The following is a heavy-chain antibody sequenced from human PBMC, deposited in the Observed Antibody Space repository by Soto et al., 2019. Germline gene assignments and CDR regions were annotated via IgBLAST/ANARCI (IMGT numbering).Heavy chain of an antibody. CDR1: GFTFSSYS. D-gene: IGHD2-15*01. CDR3: VSERGVVAATYAFDI. Sequence: EVQLVESGGGLVKPGGSLRLSCAASGFTFSSYSMNWVRQAPGKGLEWVSSISSSSSYIYYADSVKGRFTISRDNAKNSLYLQMNSLRAEDTAVYYCVSERGVVAATYAFDIWGQGTMVTVSS. V-gene: IGHV3-21*01. CDR2: ISSSSSYI. J-gene: IGHJ3*02.